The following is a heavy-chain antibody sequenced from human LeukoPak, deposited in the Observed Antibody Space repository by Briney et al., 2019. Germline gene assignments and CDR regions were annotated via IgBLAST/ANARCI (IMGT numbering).Heavy chain of an antibody. V-gene: IGHV3-30*02. CDR1: GFTFSSYG. CDR3: AKEGDWNNDY. Sequence: QSGGSLRLSCAASGFTFSSYGMHWVRQAPGKGLEWVAFIRYDGSNKYYADSVKSRFTISRDNSKNTLYLQMNSLRAEDTAVYYCAKEGDWNNDYWGQGTLVTVSS. D-gene: IGHD1/OR15-1a*01. CDR2: IRYDGSNK. J-gene: IGHJ4*02.